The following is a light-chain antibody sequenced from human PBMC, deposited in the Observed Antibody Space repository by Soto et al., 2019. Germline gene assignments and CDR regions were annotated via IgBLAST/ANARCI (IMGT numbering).Light chain of an antibody. V-gene: IGLV2-23*02. J-gene: IGLJ2*01. CDR1: SSDVGSYNL. Sequence: CALTQPASVSGSPGQSITISCTGTSSDVGSYNLVSWYQQHPGKAPKLMIYEVSKRPSGVSNRFPGSKSGNTASLTISGLQAADEADYYCCSYAGSSTSLFGGGTKLTVL. CDR2: EVS. CDR3: CSYAGSSTSL.